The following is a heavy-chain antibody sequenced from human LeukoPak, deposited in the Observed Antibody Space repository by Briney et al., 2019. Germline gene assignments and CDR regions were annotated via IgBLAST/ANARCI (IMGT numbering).Heavy chain of an antibody. CDR1: GGSINSYY. V-gene: IGHV4-59*08. CDR2: IYYSGST. J-gene: IGHJ3*02. CDR3: VRHLSAGRPAFDI. D-gene: IGHD2-15*01. Sequence: SETLSLTCTVSGGSINSYYWSWIRQPPGQGLERIGYIYYSGSTNYNPSLKSRVTISVDTSNNKFSLKLTSLTAADTAVYYCVRHLSAGRPAFDIWGQGTMVTVSS.